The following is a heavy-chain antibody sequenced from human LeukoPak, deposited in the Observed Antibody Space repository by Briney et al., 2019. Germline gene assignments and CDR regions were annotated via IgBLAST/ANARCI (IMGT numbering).Heavy chain of an antibody. V-gene: IGHV3-53*01. CDR3: AREPGTDYRKYYFAY. J-gene: IGHJ4*02. Sequence: PGGSLRLSCAASGFTVSSNYMSWVRQAPGMGLEWVSVIYSGGTTYYADSVKGRFTISRDNSKNMLYLQMNSLRAEDTAVYYCAREPGTDYRKYYFAYWGQGTLVTVSS. D-gene: IGHD3/OR15-3a*01. CDR1: GFTVSSNY. CDR2: IYSGGTT.